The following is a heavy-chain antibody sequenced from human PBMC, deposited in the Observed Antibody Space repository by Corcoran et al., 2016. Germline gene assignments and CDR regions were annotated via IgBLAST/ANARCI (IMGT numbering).Heavy chain of an antibody. V-gene: IGHV3-23*01. CDR2: ISGSGGST. J-gene: IGHJ3*02. CDR3: AKDHRYSGNYVDAFDI. CDR1: GFTFSSYA. D-gene: IGHD1-26*01. Sequence: EVQLLESGGGLVQPGGSLRLSCAASGFTFSSYAMSWVRQAPGKGLEWVSLISGSGGSTYYADSVKGRFTISRDNSNNTMYLQMNSLRAEDTAVYYCAKDHRYSGNYVDAFDIWGQGTMVTVSS.